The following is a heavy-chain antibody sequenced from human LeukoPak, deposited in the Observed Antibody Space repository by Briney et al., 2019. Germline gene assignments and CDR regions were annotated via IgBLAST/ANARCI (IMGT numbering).Heavy chain of an antibody. V-gene: IGHV1-46*01. Sequence: GVSVKVSCKASGYTFTSYYMHWVRQAPGQGLEWMGIINPSGGSTSYAQKFQGRVTMTRDTSTSTVYMELSSLRSEDTAVYYCARDSPHLRFGELLSGLDYWGQGTLVTVSS. J-gene: IGHJ4*02. CDR2: INPSGGST. CDR1: GYTFTSYY. D-gene: IGHD3-10*01. CDR3: ARDSPHLRFGELLSGLDY.